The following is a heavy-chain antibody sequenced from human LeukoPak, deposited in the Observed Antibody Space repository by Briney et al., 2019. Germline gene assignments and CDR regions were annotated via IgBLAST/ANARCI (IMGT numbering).Heavy chain of an antibody. CDR2: IIPIFGTA. J-gene: IGHJ3*02. CDR1: GGTFSSYA. CDR3: ARVFGYGGNQGAFDI. D-gene: IGHD4-23*01. Sequence: SVKVSCKASGGTFSSYAISWVRQAPGQGLEWMGGIIPIFGTANYAQKFQGRVRITTDESTSTAYMELSSLRSEDTAVYYCARVFGYGGNQGAFDIWGQGTMVTVSS. V-gene: IGHV1-69*05.